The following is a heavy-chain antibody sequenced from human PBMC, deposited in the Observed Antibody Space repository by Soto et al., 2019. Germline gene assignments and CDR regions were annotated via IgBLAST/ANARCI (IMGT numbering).Heavy chain of an antibody. V-gene: IGHV3-30*18. CDR3: AKVAYSYGFDY. Sequence: GGSLRLSCVASGLTFANYGMHWVRQAPGKGLEWAALISSHGGGTQLYADSVKGRFTISRDNSKNTLYLQMNSLRAEDTAVYYCAKVAYSYGFDYWGQGTLVTVSS. D-gene: IGHD5-18*01. CDR2: ISSHGGGTQ. J-gene: IGHJ4*02. CDR1: GLTFANYG.